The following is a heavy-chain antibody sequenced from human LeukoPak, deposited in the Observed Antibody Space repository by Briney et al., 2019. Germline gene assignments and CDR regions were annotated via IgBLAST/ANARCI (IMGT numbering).Heavy chain of an antibody. D-gene: IGHD3-9*01. CDR2: ITGSGGGT. J-gene: IGHJ4*02. CDR1: GYPFSNYD. Sequence: GGPLRLSCAASGYPFSNYDMSWVRQAPGKGLEWVSAITGSGGGTYYADSVKGRFTISRDNSKNTLYLQMNSLRAEDTAVYYCAKWGDYDVLTGYYDPDYWGQGTLVTVSS. V-gene: IGHV3-23*01. CDR3: AKWGDYDVLTGYYDPDY.